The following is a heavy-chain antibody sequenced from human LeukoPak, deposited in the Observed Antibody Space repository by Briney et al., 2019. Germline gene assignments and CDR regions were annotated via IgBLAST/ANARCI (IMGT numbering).Heavy chain of an antibody. Sequence: SVKVSCKASGGTFSNYAISWVRQAPGQGLEWMGGIIPIFGTSNYAQKFQDRVTITADKSTSTAYMELSSLRSEDTAVYYCAIVGFLGDAFDIWGQGKMVTVSS. CDR1: GGTFSNYA. J-gene: IGHJ3*02. V-gene: IGHV1-69*06. CDR2: IIPIFGTS. D-gene: IGHD2/OR15-2a*01. CDR3: AIVGFLGDAFDI.